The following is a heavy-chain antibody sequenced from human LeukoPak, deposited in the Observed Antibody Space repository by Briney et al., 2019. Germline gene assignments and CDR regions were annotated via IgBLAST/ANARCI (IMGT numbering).Heavy chain of an antibody. V-gene: IGHV3-21*01. CDR3: ARRIAARHPLDV. CDR1: GFTFSSYA. D-gene: IGHD6-6*01. CDR2: ISSSSSYI. Sequence: KSGGSLRLSCAASGFTFSSYAMSWVRQAPGKGLEWVSSISSSSSYIYYADSVKGRFTISRDNAKNSLYLQMNSLRAEDTAVYYCARRIAARHPLDVWGQGTTVTVSS. J-gene: IGHJ6*02.